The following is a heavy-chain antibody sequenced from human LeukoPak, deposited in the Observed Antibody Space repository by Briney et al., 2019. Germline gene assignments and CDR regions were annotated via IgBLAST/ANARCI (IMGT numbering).Heavy chain of an antibody. CDR3: AREFRSWYSWAFDI. Sequence: GGSLRLSCAASGFTFSSYWMSWVRQAPGKGLEWVANIKQDGSEKYYVDSVKGRFTISRDNAKNSLYLQMNSLRAEDTAVYYCAREFRSWYSWAFDIWGQGTMVTVSS. J-gene: IGHJ3*02. CDR1: GFTFSSYW. V-gene: IGHV3-7*01. CDR2: IKQDGSEK. D-gene: IGHD6-13*01.